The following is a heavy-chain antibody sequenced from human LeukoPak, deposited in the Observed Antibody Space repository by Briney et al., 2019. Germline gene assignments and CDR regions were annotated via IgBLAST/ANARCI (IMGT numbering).Heavy chain of an antibody. D-gene: IGHD4-11*01. J-gene: IGHJ6*03. CDR1: GGSISSGGYY. CDR3: ARAVTTSPYYYYMDV. Sequence: SETLSLTCTVSGGSISSGGYYWSWIRQPPGKGLEWIGYIYHSGSTYYNPPLKSRVTISVDRSKNQFSLKLSSVTAADTVVYYCARAVTTSPYYYYMDVWGKGTTVTVSS. CDR2: IYHSGST. V-gene: IGHV4-30-2*01.